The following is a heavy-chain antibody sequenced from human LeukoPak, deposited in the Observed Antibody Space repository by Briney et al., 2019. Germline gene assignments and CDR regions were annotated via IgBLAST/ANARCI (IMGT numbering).Heavy chain of an antibody. CDR2: IYYSGST. CDR3: ARTTNSDYHYGMDV. D-gene: IGHD1-14*01. CDR1: GGSISSSSYY. V-gene: IGHV4-39*07. J-gene: IGHJ6*02. Sequence: SETLSLTCTVSGGSISSSSYYWGWIRQPPGKGLEWIGSIYYSGSTYYNPSLKSRVTISVDTSKNQFSLKLSSVTAADTAVYYCARTTNSDYHYGMDVWSQGTLVTVSS.